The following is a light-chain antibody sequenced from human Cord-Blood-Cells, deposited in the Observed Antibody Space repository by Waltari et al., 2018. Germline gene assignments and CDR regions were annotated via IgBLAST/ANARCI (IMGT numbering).Light chain of an antibody. CDR1: SRDVGGYNS. CDR2: DVS. CDR3: SSYAGSNNV. V-gene: IGLV2-8*01. Sequence: SALPQPPSASGSPGQPVPISSTGTSRDVGGYNSVSWYQHHPGKSPILMIYDVSKRPAGVPDRFSGSKAGNTSSLTVSGLQAEDEADYYCSSYAGSNNVFGTGTKVTVL. J-gene: IGLJ1*01.